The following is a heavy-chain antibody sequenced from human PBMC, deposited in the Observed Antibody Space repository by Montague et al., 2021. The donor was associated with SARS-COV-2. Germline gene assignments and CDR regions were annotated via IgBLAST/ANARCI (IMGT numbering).Heavy chain of an antibody. Sequence: SETLSLTCTVSGGSISSSSYYWGWIRQPPGKGLEWIGSIYYSGSTYYNPSLKSRVTISVDTSKNQFSLKLSSVTAADTAVYYCARDPSRQPLLYPIGDYYYGMDVWGQGNTVTVST. CDR3: ARDPSRQPLLYPIGDYYYGMDV. CDR2: IYYSGST. CDR1: GGSISSSSYY. V-gene: IGHV4-39*07. J-gene: IGHJ6*01. D-gene: IGHD2-2*02.